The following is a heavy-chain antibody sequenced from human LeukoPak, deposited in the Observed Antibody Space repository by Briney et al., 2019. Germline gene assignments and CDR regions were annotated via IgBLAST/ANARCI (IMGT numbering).Heavy chain of an antibody. CDR2: ISYDGSNK. CDR1: GFTFSSYA. CDR3: AKTYGDYVLAFDI. V-gene: IGHV3-30-3*02. D-gene: IGHD4-17*01. J-gene: IGHJ3*02. Sequence: GGSLRLSCAASGFTFSSYAMHWVRQAPGKGLEWVAVISYDGSNKYYADSVKGRFTISRDNSKNTLYLQMNSLRAEDTAVYYCAKTYGDYVLAFDIWGQGTMVTVSS.